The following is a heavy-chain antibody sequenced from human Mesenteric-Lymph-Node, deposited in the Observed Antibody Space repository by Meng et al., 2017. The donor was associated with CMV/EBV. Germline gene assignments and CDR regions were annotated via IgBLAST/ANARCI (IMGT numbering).Heavy chain of an antibody. J-gene: IGHJ1*01. CDR2: ISAYNGNT. CDR3: ARGIHYYDNSDYSFQH. D-gene: IGHD3-22*01. Sequence: ASVKVSCKASGYTFTSYGISWVRQAPGQGLEWMGWISAYNGNTNYAQKLQGRVTMTTDTFTSTAYMELRSLRSDDTAVYFCARGIHYYDNSDYSFQHWGQGTLVTVSS. V-gene: IGHV1-18*01. CDR1: GYTFTSYG.